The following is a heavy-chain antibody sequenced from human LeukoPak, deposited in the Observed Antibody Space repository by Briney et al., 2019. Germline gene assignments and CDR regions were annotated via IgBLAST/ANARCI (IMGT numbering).Heavy chain of an antibody. D-gene: IGHD2-2*01. CDR3: ARGGIYCSSTSCAFPMGGY. J-gene: IGHJ4*02. CDR2: ITSGSSTI. V-gene: IGHV3-48*04. CDR1: GFTFDSYS. Sequence: GGSLRLSCAASGFTFDSYSMSWVRQAPGKGLEWVSYITSGSSTIYYPDSVKGRFTISRDNAKNSLYLQMNSLRAEDTAVYYCARGGIYCSSTSCAFPMGGYWGQGTLVTVSS.